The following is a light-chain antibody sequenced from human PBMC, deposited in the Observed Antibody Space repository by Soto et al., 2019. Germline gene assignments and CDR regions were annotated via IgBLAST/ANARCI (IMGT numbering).Light chain of an antibody. CDR2: EVN. CDR3: KSYTGSNTSV. CDR1: SSNVGSYKL. J-gene: IGLJ1*01. V-gene: IGLV2-14*02. Sequence: QSALAQPASVSGSPGQSITISCTGTSSNVGSYKLVSWYQQHPVKAPKLMIFEVNKRPSGVSNRFSGSKSGNTASLTISGLKVEDGADYFCKSYTGSNTSVLGSRTKVT.